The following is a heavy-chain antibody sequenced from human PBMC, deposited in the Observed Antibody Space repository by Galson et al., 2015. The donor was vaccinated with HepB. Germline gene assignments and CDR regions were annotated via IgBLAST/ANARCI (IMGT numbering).Heavy chain of an antibody. V-gene: IGHV1-69*17. CDR3: ARGTHMADFDY. CDR1: GGTFSSYA. J-gene: IGHJ4*02. D-gene: IGHD2-21*01. CDR2: IIPIFGIA. Sequence: VKVSCKVSGGTFSSYAISWVRQAPGQGLEWMGGIIPIFGIANYAQKFQGRVTITADKSTSTACMELSSLRSEDTAVYYCARGTHMADFDYWGQGTLVTVSS.